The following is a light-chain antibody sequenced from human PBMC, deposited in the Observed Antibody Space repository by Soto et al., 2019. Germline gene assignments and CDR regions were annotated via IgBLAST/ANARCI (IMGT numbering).Light chain of an antibody. Sequence: QSALTQPPSASGSPGQSVTISCTGASSDVGGYNFVSWYQQHPGKAPKLMIYDVTKRPSGVPDRFSGSKSGNTASLTVSGIQADDDADYYCSSYAGSSVPVAFGGGTKLTVL. CDR3: SSYAGSSVPVA. CDR1: SSDVGGYNF. J-gene: IGLJ2*01. CDR2: DVT. V-gene: IGLV2-8*01.